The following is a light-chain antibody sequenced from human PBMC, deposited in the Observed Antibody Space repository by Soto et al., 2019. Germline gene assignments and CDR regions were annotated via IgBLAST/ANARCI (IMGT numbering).Light chain of an antibody. J-gene: IGKJ5*01. CDR3: QQRFDWPKIT. Sequence: EIVLTQSPATLSLSPGERVTLSCRASQSVSNYLAWYQQKPGQAPRLLVSAASNRANGIPVRFSGSGSGTDLTLTISSLEPEDFGVFDCQQRFDWPKITFGQGTRLEIK. V-gene: IGKV3-11*01. CDR2: AAS. CDR1: QSVSNY.